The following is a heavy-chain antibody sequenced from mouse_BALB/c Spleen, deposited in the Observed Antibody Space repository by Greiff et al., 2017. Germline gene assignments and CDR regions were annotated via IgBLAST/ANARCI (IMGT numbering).Heavy chain of an antibody. D-gene: IGHD2-1*01. CDR2: IWAGGST. Sequence: VQLKESGPGLVAPSQSLSITCTVSGFSLTSYGVHWVRQPPGKGLEWLGVIWAGGSTNYNSALMSRLSISKDNSKSQVFLKMNSLQTDDTAMYYCAREGDGNYPAWFAYWGQGTLVTVSA. CDR3: AREGDGNYPAWFAY. V-gene: IGHV2-9*02. CDR1: GFSLTSYG. J-gene: IGHJ3*01.